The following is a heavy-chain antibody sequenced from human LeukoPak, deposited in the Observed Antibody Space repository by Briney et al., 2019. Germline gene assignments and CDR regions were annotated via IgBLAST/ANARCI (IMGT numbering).Heavy chain of an antibody. J-gene: IGHJ4*02. D-gene: IGHD1-26*01. CDR1: GYTFTSYY. V-gene: IGHV1-46*01. Sequence: ASVTLSCTASGYTFTSYYMHWVRQAPGQGLEWMGIINPSGGSTSYAQKFQGRVTMTRDTSTSTVYMELSSLRSEDTAVYYCARDGEPGILDYWGQGTLVIVSS. CDR2: INPSGGST. CDR3: ARDGEPGILDY.